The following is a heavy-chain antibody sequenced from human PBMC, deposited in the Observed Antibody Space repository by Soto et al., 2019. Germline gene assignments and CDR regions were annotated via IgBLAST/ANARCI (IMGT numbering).Heavy chain of an antibody. V-gene: IGHV4-34*01. Sequence: QVQLQQWGAGLLKPSETPSLNCAVYGGSFYWTWIRQPPGKGLEWIGEIRHSGSTNYNPSLKSRVSISIDRSKSQVSLTVYSVTAADTAVYYCTRGGADYDYAVDVWGQGTTVTVSS. CDR1: GGSFY. CDR2: IRHSGST. J-gene: IGHJ6*02. CDR3: TRGGADYDYAVDV.